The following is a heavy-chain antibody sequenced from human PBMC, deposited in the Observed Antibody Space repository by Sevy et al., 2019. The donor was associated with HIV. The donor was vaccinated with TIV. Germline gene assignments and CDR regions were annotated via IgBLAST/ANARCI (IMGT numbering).Heavy chain of an antibody. V-gene: IGHV3-23*01. Sequence: GGSLRLSCKASGFNFNNYAMSWVRQAPGKGLEWVSTISASGGRTYTSESVRGRLTISRDNSKRTVYLQMNSLRGDDTAIYYCAKDPYSSGEYLQKWGQGARVTVSS. CDR3: AKDPYSSGEYLQK. J-gene: IGHJ1*01. D-gene: IGHD3-22*01. CDR1: GFNFNNYA. CDR2: ISASGGRT.